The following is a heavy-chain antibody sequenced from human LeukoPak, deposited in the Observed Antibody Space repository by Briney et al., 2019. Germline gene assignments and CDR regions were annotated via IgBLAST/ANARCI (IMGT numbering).Heavy chain of an antibody. Sequence: PSETLSLTCVVSGGSISTNWWSWVRQPPGKGLEWIGEVYHTGTTHYNTSLESRVTITVDTSKNQFSLKLTSVTAADTALYYCARHVAVSGTRGFDYWGRGTLVTVSS. D-gene: IGHD6-13*01. CDR3: ARHVAVSGTRGFDY. J-gene: IGHJ4*02. V-gene: IGHV4-4*02. CDR1: GGSISTNW. CDR2: VYHTGTT.